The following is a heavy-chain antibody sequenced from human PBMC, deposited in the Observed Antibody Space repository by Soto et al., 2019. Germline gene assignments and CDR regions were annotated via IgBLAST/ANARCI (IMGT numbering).Heavy chain of an antibody. Sequence: PSETLSLTCTVSGGSISSYYWSWIRQPAGKGLEWIGRIYTSGSTNYNPSLKSRVTMSVDTSKNQFSLKLSSVTAADTAVYYCARDRSAHPGGWFDPWRQGTLVTVSS. J-gene: IGHJ5*02. CDR2: IYTSGST. V-gene: IGHV4-4*07. CDR3: ARDRSAHPGGWFDP. CDR1: GGSISSYY.